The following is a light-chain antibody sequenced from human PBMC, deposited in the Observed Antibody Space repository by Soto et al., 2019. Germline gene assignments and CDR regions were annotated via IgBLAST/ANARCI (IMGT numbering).Light chain of an antibody. CDR3: QQSSSTPQT. CDR2: VAS. V-gene: IGKV1-39*01. J-gene: IGKJ4*01. Sequence: DIQMTQSPSSLSASVGDRVTITCRASQSVGTYLSWYQQKEGKAPKLLINVASTLQSGVPSRFSGSGSGTDFTLAISSLQPEDFATYYCQQSSSTPQTFGGGIRVEIK. CDR1: QSVGTY.